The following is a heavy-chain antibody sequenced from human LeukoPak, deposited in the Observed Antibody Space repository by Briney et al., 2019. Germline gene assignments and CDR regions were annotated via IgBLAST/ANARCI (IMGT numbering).Heavy chain of an antibody. CDR2: IYSGGST. J-gene: IGHJ4*02. CDR1: GFTVSSNY. V-gene: IGHV3-66*01. Sequence: GGSLRLSCAASGFTVSSNYMNWVRHAPGKGLEWVSVIYSGGSTYYADSVKGRFTISRDNSKNTLYLQMNSLRAEDTAVYYCARERPSSTWPNDFDYWGQGTLVTVSS. D-gene: IGHD6-13*01. CDR3: ARERPSSTWPNDFDY.